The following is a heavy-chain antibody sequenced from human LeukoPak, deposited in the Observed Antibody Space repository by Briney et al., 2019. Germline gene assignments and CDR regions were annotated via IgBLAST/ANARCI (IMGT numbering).Heavy chain of an antibody. CDR2: INSDGSST. CDR3: ATGIKATQKTFDS. V-gene: IGHV3-74*01. D-gene: IGHD1-14*01. CDR1: GFTFSSYW. J-gene: IGHJ4*02. Sequence: GGSLRLSCAASGFTFSSYWMHWVRQAPGKGLVWVSRINSDGSSTSYADSVKGRFTISRDNAKNTVYLQMHSLRAEDTAVYYCATGIKATQKTFDSWGPGTLVTVSS.